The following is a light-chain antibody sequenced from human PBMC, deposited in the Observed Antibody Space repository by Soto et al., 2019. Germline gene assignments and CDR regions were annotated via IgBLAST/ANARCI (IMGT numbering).Light chain of an antibody. CDR1: QSVSSSH. V-gene: IGKV3-20*01. J-gene: IGKJ4*01. CDR3: QQLNSYPLT. CDR2: GAS. Sequence: EIVLTQSPGTLSLSPGERATLSCRASQSVSSSHLAWYQQKPGQAPRLLISGASSRATGIPDRFTGSGSGTDFTLTISSLQPEDFATYYCQQLNSYPLTFGGGTKVDIK.